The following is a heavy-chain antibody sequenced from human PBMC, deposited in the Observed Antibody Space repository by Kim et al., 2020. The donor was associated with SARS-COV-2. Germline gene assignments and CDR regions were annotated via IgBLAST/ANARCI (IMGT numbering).Heavy chain of an antibody. Sequence: ASVKVSCTASGYTFTTYGITWVRQAPGQGFEWMGWISVHSGNTNFPQKFQDRVSMTTDASTSTAYMELRSLRFDDTAFYYCARDGFDLWGQGTMVNISS. CDR3: ARDGFDL. J-gene: IGHJ3*01. V-gene: IGHV1-18*01. CDR2: ISVHSGNT. CDR1: GYTFTTYG.